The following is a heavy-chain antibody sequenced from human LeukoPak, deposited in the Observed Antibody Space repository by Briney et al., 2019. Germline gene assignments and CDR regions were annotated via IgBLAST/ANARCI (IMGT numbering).Heavy chain of an antibody. CDR3: ARVGSAWELLLSDWFDP. D-gene: IGHD1-26*01. CDR1: GYTFTSYG. J-gene: IGHJ5*02. V-gene: IGHV1-18*01. Sequence: ASVKVSCKTSGYTFTSYGMSWVRQAPGQGLEWMGWIDSYNGNTNYAQKLQGRVTMTTDTSTSTAYMELRSLRSDDTAVYYCARVGSAWELLLSDWFDPWGQGTLVTVSS. CDR2: IDSYNGNT.